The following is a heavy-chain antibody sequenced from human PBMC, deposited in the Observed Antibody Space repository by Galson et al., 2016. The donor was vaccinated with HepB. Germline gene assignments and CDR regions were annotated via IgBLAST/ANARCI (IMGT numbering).Heavy chain of an antibody. D-gene: IGHD4-23*01. V-gene: IGHV3-30-3*01. CDR3: ARGEIGTTLD. CDR1: GFTFYTST. CDR2: ISFDGSNR. J-gene: IGHJ4*02. Sequence: LRLSCAASGFTFYTSTMHWVRQSPGKGPECVAAISFDGSNRHYADSVRGRFTISRDNPRNTLYLQMDSLTTEDTAVYYCARGEIGTTLDWGQGALVTVSS.